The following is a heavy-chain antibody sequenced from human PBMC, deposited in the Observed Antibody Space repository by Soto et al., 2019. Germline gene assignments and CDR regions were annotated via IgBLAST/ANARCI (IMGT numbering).Heavy chain of an antibody. D-gene: IGHD2-21*01. Sequence: ASVKVSCKASGYTFTSYGISLVRQAPGQGLEWMGWINAYNGNTNYAQKLQGRVTMTTDTSTSAAYMELRSLRSDDTAVYYCARDVGYGLIAYWGQGTLVTVSS. CDR2: INAYNGNT. V-gene: IGHV1-18*01. J-gene: IGHJ4*02. CDR1: GYTFTSYG. CDR3: ARDVGYGLIAY.